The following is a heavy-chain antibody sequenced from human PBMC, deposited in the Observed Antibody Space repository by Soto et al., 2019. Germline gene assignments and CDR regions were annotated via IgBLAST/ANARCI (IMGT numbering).Heavy chain of an antibody. CDR1: GFTFSSFA. CDR3: AKGTAVTTGDMAY. J-gene: IGHJ4*02. CDR2: LTGSGDST. D-gene: IGHD4-17*01. V-gene: IGHV3-23*01. Sequence: EVQLLESGGGLVQPGGSLRLSCAASGFTFSSFAMTWVRQAPGKGLEWVSSLTGSGDSTYYADSVKGRFTISRDNSKNTPYLQMKSLRADDTALYYCAKGTAVTTGDMAYWGQGTRVTVSS.